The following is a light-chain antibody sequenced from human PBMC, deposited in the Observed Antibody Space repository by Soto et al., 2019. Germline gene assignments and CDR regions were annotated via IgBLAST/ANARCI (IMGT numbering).Light chain of an antibody. CDR3: QQRSNWPRT. CDR1: QSVTSNY. J-gene: IGKJ1*01. CDR2: GAS. Sequence: EIVLTQSPGTLSLSPGERATLSCRASQSVTSNYLAWYQQKPGQAPGLLIYGASSRATGIPDRFSGSGSGTDFTLTISRLEPEDFAVYYCQQRSNWPRTFGQGTKVEIK. V-gene: IGKV3D-20*02.